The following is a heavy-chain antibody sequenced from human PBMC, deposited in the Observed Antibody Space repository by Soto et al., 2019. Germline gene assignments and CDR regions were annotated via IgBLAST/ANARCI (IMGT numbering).Heavy chain of an antibody. Sequence: QVQLQQWGAGLLKPSESLSLTCADYGGSLSGYYWSWIRQPPGKGLEWIGEINHSGSTNYNPSLKSRVTISADTSKNQFSLKLSSVTAADTAVYYCARGWGRIFDYWGQGTLVTVSS. CDR2: INHSGST. CDR1: GGSLSGYY. J-gene: IGHJ4*02. D-gene: IGHD7-27*01. V-gene: IGHV4-34*01. CDR3: ARGWGRIFDY.